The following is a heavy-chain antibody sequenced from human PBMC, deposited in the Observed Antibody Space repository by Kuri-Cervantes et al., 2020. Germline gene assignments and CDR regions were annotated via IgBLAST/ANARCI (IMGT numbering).Heavy chain of an antibody. CDR2: IYYSDTS. CDR3: AGEVYAPGPSDI. CDR1: GGSISRYY. J-gene: IGHJ3*02. V-gene: IGHV4-59*13. Sequence: SETLSLTCSVSGGSISRYYWNWIRQPPGKGLEWIGYIYYSDTSNYNPSLKSRVTMSVDTSKNQFSLKLRSVTAEDTAVYYCAGEVYAPGPSDIWGQGTVVTVSS. D-gene: IGHD2-8*01.